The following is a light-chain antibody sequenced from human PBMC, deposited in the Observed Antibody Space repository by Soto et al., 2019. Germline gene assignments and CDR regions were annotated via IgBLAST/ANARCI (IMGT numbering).Light chain of an antibody. CDR3: QRYINWPET. J-gene: IGKJ2*01. Sequence: EIVMTQSPATLSVSPGERASLSCRASQSVSSNLAWYQQKPGQAPRLLIYGASTRATGIPARFSGSGSGTEFTLTISSLQSEDFAVYYCQRYINWPETFGQGTKLEIK. V-gene: IGKV3-15*01. CDR1: QSVSSN. CDR2: GAS.